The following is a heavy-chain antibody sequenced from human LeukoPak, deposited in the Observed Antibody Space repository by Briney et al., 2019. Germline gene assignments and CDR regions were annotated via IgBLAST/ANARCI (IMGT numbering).Heavy chain of an antibody. CDR2: ISYIGTT. CDR1: GDYFSSHY. Sequence: SETLSLTCAVSGDYFSSHYWTWIRQPPGRGLEWIGYISYIGTTNYNPSLKSRVTISIDTSKNQFSLKLSSVTTADTAVYYCARDLVTVTKGFDIWGLWTMVSVSS. V-gene: IGHV4-59*11. CDR3: ARDLVTVTKGFDI. D-gene: IGHD4-17*01. J-gene: IGHJ3*02.